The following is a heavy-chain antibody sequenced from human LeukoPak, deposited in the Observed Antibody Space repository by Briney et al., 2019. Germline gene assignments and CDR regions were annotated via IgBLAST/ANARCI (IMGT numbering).Heavy chain of an antibody. Sequence: SETLSLTCAVYGGSFSGYYLSWIRQPPGKGLEWIGEINHSGSTNFNPSLKSRVTIPVDTSKNQFSLKLSSVTAADTAVYYCVGSSRVGGIDYWGQGTLVTVSS. V-gene: IGHV4-34*01. CDR1: GGSFSGYY. CDR3: VGSSRVGGIDY. D-gene: IGHD6-13*01. J-gene: IGHJ4*02. CDR2: INHSGST.